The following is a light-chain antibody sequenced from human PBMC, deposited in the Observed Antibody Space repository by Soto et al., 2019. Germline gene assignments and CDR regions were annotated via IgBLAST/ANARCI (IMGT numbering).Light chain of an antibody. CDR2: HAS. J-gene: IGKJ1*01. Sequence: EIVLTQSPGTLSLSPGERVTLSCRASQSVDYNNLAWYQQKPGQAPRLLISHASRRATGIPGRFSGSGSGTDFTLTISRLEPEDFAVYHCQQHGNSPGTFGQGTRVEIK. CDR1: QSVDYNN. V-gene: IGKV3-20*01. CDR3: QQHGNSPGT.